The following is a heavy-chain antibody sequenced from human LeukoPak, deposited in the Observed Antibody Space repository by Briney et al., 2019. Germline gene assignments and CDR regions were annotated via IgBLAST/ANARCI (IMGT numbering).Heavy chain of an antibody. Sequence: SETLSLTCTVSGGSMSSNNYYWGWLRQPPGKGLEWIGNIYYSGSTHDNPSLKSRVTISVDTSKNQFSLKLSSVTAADTAVYYCARLVGWPYRYYFDYWGQGTLITVSS. CDR1: GGSMSSNNYY. V-gene: IGHV4-39*01. CDR2: IYYSGST. D-gene: IGHD2-15*01. J-gene: IGHJ4*02. CDR3: ARLVGWPYRYYFDY.